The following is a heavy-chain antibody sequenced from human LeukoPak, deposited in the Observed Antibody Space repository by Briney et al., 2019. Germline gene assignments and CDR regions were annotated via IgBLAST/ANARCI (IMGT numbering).Heavy chain of an antibody. CDR3: ARGSDFGDY. D-gene: IGHD4-17*01. J-gene: IGHJ4*02. CDR1: GGSISSYY. CDR2: MSYSGST. V-gene: IGHV4-59*01. Sequence: SETPSLTCTVSGGSISSYYWSWLRQPPGKGLEWIGYMSYSGSTNYNPSLKSRVTMSINTSKNQFSLRLSSVTAADTAVYYCARGSDFGDYWGQGTLVTVSS.